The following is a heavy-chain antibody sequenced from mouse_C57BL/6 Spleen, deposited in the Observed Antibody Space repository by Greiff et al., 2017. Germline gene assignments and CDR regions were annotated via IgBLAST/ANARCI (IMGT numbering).Heavy chain of an antibody. D-gene: IGHD3-2*02. CDR1: GYAFSSSW. CDR2: IYPGDGDT. V-gene: IGHV1-82*01. CDR3: ATVDRSGYVGFAY. Sequence: QVQLQQSGPELVKPGASVKISCKASGYAFSSSWMNWVKQRPGKGLEWIGRIYPGDGDTNYNGKFKGKATLTADKSSSTAYMQLSSLTSEDSAVYFCATVDRSGYVGFAYWGQGTLVTVSA. J-gene: IGHJ3*01.